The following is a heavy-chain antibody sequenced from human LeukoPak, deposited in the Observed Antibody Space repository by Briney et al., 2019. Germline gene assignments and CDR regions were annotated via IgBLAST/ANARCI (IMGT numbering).Heavy chain of an antibody. J-gene: IGHJ4*02. V-gene: IGHV4-59*01. CDR3: ARDRSGVGVTQWRIDY. CDR2: IFYSGTT. D-gene: IGHD1-26*01. Sequence: AECLSLTCSVSGGSIRNSHWSWVRQAPGEGLEWLGIIFYSGTTKSKSSRRSRATISLDTSKTQFSRRLTSVPPADTAIYYCARDRSGVGVTQWRIDYWGPGTLVTVSS. CDR1: GGSIRNSH.